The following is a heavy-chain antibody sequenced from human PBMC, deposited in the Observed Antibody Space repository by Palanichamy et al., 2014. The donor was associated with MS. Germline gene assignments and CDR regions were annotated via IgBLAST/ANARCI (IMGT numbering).Heavy chain of an antibody. D-gene: IGHD2-15*01. J-gene: IGHJ4*02. CDR3: ARVDYKGYCSGGSCRIFDY. Sequence: QVQLQESGPGLVKPSGTLSLTCTVSGASISSYYWSWIRQPPGKGLEWIGYTYYSGSTDYNPSLKSRVTMSVDTSKNQVSLKLSSVTAADTAVYYCARVDYKGYCSGGSCRIFDYWGQGTLVTVAS. CDR2: TYYSGST. CDR1: GASISSYY. V-gene: IGHV4-59*01.